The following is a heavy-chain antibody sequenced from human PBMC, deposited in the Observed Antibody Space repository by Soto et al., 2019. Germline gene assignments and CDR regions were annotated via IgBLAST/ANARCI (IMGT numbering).Heavy chain of an antibody. CDR2: INHSGST. V-gene: IGHV4-34*01. D-gene: IGHD2-15*01. CDR3: ARGGVYCSGGSCSSGFDP. Sequence: SETLSLTCAVYGGSFSGYYWSWIRQPPGKGLEWIGEINHSGSTNYNPSLKSRVTISVDTSKNQFSLKLSSVTAADTAVYYCARGGVYCSGGSCSSGFDPWGQGTLVTVSS. J-gene: IGHJ5*02. CDR1: GGSFSGYY.